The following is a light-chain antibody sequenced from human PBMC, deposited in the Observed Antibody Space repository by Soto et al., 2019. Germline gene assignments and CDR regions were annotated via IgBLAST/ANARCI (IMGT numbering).Light chain of an antibody. V-gene: IGKV3-20*01. CDR2: GAS. CDR3: QQYGSFPYT. J-gene: IGKJ2*01. Sequence: EIVLTQSPGTLSLSPGERATLSCRASQSVSSSHLAWYQQKPGLAPRLLIYGASIRATGIPDRFSGSGSGTDFTLTITRLEPEDFAVYYCQQYGSFPYTFGQGTKLEIK. CDR1: QSVSSSH.